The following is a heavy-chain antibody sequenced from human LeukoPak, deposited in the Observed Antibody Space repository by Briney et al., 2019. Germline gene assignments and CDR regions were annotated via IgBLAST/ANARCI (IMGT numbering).Heavy chain of an antibody. CDR3: ARGGYGYCNSTSCTIDY. Sequence: ASVKVSCKASGGTFSSYAISWVRQAPGQGLEWMGGIIPIFGTANYAQKFQGRVTITADESTSTAYMELSSLRSEDTAVYYCARGGYGYCNSTSCTIDYWGQGTLVTVSS. CDR2: IIPIFGTA. D-gene: IGHD2-2*03. CDR1: GGTFSSYA. V-gene: IGHV1-69*13. J-gene: IGHJ4*02.